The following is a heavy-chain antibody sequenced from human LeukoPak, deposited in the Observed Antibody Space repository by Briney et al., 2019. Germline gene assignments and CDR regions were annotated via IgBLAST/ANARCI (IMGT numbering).Heavy chain of an antibody. Sequence: PGGSLRLSCAASGFTFSSYSMNWVRQAPGKGLEWVSSISSSSSYIYYADSVKGRFTISRDNAKNSLYLQMNSLRAEDTAVYYCARTGFWGGSYLAIDYWGQGTLVTVSS. CDR1: GFTFSSYS. J-gene: IGHJ4*02. CDR2: ISSSSSYI. D-gene: IGHD1-26*01. CDR3: ARTGFWGGSYLAIDY. V-gene: IGHV3-21*01.